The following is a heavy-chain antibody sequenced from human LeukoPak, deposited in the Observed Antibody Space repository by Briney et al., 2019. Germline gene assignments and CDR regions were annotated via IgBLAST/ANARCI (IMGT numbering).Heavy chain of an antibody. CDR1: GYTFTSYY. J-gene: IGHJ3*02. CDR2: INPSGGST. D-gene: IGHD4-17*01. Sequence: GASVKVSCNASGYTFTSYYMHWVRQAPGQGLEWMGIINPSGGSTSYAQKFQGRVTMTRDMSTSTVYMELSSLRSEDTAVYYCARDLRNDYGVPVPFFDIWGQGTMVTVSS. CDR3: ARDLRNDYGVPVPFFDI. V-gene: IGHV1-46*01.